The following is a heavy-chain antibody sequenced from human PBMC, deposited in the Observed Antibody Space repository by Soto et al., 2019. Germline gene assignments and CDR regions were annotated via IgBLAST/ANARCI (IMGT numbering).Heavy chain of an antibody. CDR2: INPNSGGT. CDR1: GYTFTGYY. CDR3: ARDGYIVVVPAAIVNYGIDV. D-gene: IGHD2-2*01. Sequence: GASVKVSCKASGYTFTGYYMHWVRQAPGQGLEWMGWINPNSGGTNYAQKFQGRVTMTRDTSISTAYMELSRLRSDDTAVYYCARDGYIVVVPAAIVNYGIDVWGRGTTVTV. V-gene: IGHV1-2*02. J-gene: IGHJ6*01.